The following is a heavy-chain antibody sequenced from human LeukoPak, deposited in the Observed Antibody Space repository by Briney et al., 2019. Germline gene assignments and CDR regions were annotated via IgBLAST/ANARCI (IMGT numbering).Heavy chain of an antibody. J-gene: IGHJ4*02. CDR2: IYWDDDK. CDR1: GFSLSTSGVG. D-gene: IGHD4-17*01. V-gene: IGHV2-5*02. CDR3: AHEPYGDSHFDY. Sequence: SGPTLVKPTQTPTLTCTFSGFSLSTSGVGVGWIRQPPGKALEWLALIYWDDDKRYSPSLKSRLTITKDTSKNQVVLTMTNMDPVDTATYYCAHEPYGDSHFDYWGQGTLVTVSS.